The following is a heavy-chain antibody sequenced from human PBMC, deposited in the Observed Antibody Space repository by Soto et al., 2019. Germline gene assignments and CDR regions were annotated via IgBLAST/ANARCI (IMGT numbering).Heavy chain of an antibody. CDR1: GFTFSSYA. CDR2: ISGSGGST. J-gene: IGHJ4*02. V-gene: IGHV3-23*01. Sequence: EVQLLESGGGLVQPGGSLRLSCAASGFTFSSYAMSWVRQAPGKGLEWVSAISGSGGSTYYTDSVKGRFTISRDNSKNTLYLQMNSLTAEDTAVYYCAKLLYSSSWYYFDFWGQGTLVTVSS. CDR3: AKLLYSSSWYYFDF. D-gene: IGHD6-13*01.